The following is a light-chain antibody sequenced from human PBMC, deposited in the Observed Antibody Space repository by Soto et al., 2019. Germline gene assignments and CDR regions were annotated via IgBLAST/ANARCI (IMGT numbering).Light chain of an antibody. J-gene: IGKJ4*01. CDR3: QQHGASIT. CDR2: GVS. Sequence: VLTQSPRTLSLSPGERATLSCRASQNVNNNFVAWYQQKPGQAPSLLIYGVSDRATGVPDRFSGSGSGTDFTLTISRLEPEDFAVYYCQQHGASITFGGGTRVEYK. CDR1: QNVNNNF. V-gene: IGKV3-20*01.